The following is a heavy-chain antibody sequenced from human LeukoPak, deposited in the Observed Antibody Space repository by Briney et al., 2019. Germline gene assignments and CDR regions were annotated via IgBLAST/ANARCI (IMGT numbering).Heavy chain of an antibody. V-gene: IGHV3-21*01. CDR2: ISSSSSYI. Sequence: KAGGSLRLSCAASGFTFSSYSMNWVRQAPGKGLEWVSSISSSSSYIYYADSVKGRFTISRDNAKNSLYLQMNGLRAEDTAVYYCARATVTTSQLPDYWGQGTLVTVSS. CDR3: ARATVTTSQLPDY. CDR1: GFTFSSYS. D-gene: IGHD4-17*01. J-gene: IGHJ4*02.